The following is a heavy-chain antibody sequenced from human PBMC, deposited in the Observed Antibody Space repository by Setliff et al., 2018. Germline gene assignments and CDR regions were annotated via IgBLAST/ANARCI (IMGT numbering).Heavy chain of an antibody. CDR2: IHPSGAT. CDR3: ARQTATGSSATFDS. J-gene: IGHJ4*02. CDR1: GGSMSGYF. V-gene: IGHV4-4*07. Sequence: PSETLSLTCTVSGGSMSGYFWTWIRQSAGKGLEWIGRIHPSGATNYNPSLMSRLTMSIDTSNNHFTLKVNSVTAADTAVYYCARQTATGSSATFDSWGQGTLVTVSS. D-gene: IGHD2-21*02.